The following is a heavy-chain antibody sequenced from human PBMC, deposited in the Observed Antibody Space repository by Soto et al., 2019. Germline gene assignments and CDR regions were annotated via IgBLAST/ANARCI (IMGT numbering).Heavy chain of an antibody. CDR3: ARSVTVPGAHIDY. V-gene: IGHV4-59*01. Sequence: LSLTCSVSGGSISGSYWSWIRQSPGKGLEWLGYVYYTGSTNYSPSLRSRVSISVDTSKNEFSLRLSSVTAVDTAVYFCARSVTVPGAHIDYWGQGTQVTVSS. J-gene: IGHJ4*02. CDR2: VYYTGST. D-gene: IGHD2-8*02. CDR1: GGSISGSY.